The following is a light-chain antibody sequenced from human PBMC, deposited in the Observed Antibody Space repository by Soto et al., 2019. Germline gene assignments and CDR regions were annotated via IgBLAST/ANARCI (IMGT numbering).Light chain of an antibody. CDR3: QQYNNWPPIT. J-gene: IGKJ5*01. Sequence: IVMTQSPATLSVSKRERATLSCRTIQSVSNSNLAWYQQKPGQPPWLLIDNASPRATGIPARFSGSGSGTEFTLTISSLQSEDFAVYYCQQYNNWPPITFGQGTRLAIK. V-gene: IGKV3-15*01. CDR1: QSVSNSN. CDR2: NAS.